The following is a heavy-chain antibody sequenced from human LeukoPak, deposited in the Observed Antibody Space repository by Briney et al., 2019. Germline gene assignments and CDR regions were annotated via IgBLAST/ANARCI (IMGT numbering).Heavy chain of an antibody. J-gene: IGHJ5*02. Sequence: PGGSLRLSCAASGFTVSSYGMHWVRQAPGKGLEWVAFIRYDGSNKYYADSVKGRFTISRDNSKNTLYLQMNSLRAEDTAVYYCAKGAYGVLPDWFDPWGQGTLVTVSS. CDR3: AKGAYGVLPDWFDP. CDR2: IRYDGSNK. D-gene: IGHD4-17*01. V-gene: IGHV3-30*02. CDR1: GFTVSSYG.